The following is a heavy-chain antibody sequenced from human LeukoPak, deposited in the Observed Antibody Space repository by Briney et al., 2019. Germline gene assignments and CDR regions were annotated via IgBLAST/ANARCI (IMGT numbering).Heavy chain of an antibody. CDR3: AKGGPYDYVWGSYPVPSYYFDY. J-gene: IGHJ4*02. Sequence: GGSLRLSCAASGFTFSSYAMSWVRQAPGKGLEWVSAISGSGGSTYYADSVKGRFTISRDNSKNTLYLQMNSLRAEDTAVYYCAKGGPYDYVWGSYPVPSYYFDYWGQGTLVTVSS. CDR1: GFTFSSYA. V-gene: IGHV3-23*01. D-gene: IGHD3-16*02. CDR2: ISGSGGST.